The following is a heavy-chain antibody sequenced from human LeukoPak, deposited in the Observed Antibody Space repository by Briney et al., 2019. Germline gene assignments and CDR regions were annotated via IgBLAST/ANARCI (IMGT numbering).Heavy chain of an antibody. J-gene: IGHJ4*02. CDR2: IYYSGST. CDR1: GGSISSYY. CDR3: ARVRYGDRFDY. V-gene: IGHV4-59*01. D-gene: IGHD4-17*01. Sequence: SETLSLTCTVSGGSISSYYWSWIRQPPGKGLEWIGYIYYSGSTNYNPSLKSRVTISVDTSKNQFSLKLSSVTAADTAVYHCARVRYGDRFDYWGQGTLVTVSS.